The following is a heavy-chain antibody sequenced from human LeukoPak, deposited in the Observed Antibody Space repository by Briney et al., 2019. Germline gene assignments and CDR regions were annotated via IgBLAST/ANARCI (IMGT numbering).Heavy chain of an antibody. V-gene: IGHV4-59*08. CDR2: IYYSGST. D-gene: IGHD3-10*01. CDR3: AGFTFFRGVITFDY. J-gene: IGHJ4*02. Sequence: PSETLSLTCTVSGGSIGSYYWSWIRQPPGKGLEWIGYIYYSGSTNYNPSLKSRVTISVDTSKSQFSLKLSSVTAADTAVYSCAGFTFFRGVITFDYWGQGTLVTVSS. CDR1: GGSIGSYY.